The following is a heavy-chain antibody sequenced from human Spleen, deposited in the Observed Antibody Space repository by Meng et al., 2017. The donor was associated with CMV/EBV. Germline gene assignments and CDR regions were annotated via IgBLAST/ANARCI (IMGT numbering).Heavy chain of an antibody. J-gene: IGHJ4*02. D-gene: IGHD3-16*01. CDR1: GYTFTSYG. Sequence: SVKVSCKASGYTFTSYGISWVRQAPGQGLEWMGWIIPILGLSTYAQRFQGRVTITADKSTGTGYMEVPSLRFDDTAVYYCVTYQYDSGWTEDSWGQGTLVTVSS. CDR3: VTYQYDSGWTEDS. CDR2: IIPILGLS. V-gene: IGHV1-69*10.